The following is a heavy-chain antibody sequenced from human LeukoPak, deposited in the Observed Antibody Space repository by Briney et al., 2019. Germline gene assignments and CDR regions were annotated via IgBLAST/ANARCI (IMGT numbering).Heavy chain of an antibody. D-gene: IGHD2-15*01. CDR2: ISSSGSTI. V-gene: IGHV3-11*01. CDR3: AKDSIPKVVVVAATPTWFDP. Sequence: GGSLRLSCAASGFTFSDYYMSWIRQAPGKGLEWVSYISSSGSTIYYADSVKGRFTISRDNAKNSLYLQMNSLRAEDTAVYYCAKDSIPKVVVVAATPTWFDPWGQGTLVTVSS. J-gene: IGHJ5*02. CDR1: GFTFSDYY.